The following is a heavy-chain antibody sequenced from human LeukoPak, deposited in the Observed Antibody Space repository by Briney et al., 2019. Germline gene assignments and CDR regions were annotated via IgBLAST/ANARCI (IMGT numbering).Heavy chain of an antibody. J-gene: IGHJ4*02. Sequence: GGSLRLSCAASGFTFSSYAMSWVRQAPGKGLEWVSAISGSGGSTYYADSEKGRFTFSRDNSKNTLYLQMNSLRAEDTAVYYCAKDQHMVRGVALDYWGQGTLVTVSS. CDR3: AKDQHMVRGVALDY. V-gene: IGHV3-23*01. CDR2: ISGSGGST. CDR1: GFTFSSYA. D-gene: IGHD3-10*01.